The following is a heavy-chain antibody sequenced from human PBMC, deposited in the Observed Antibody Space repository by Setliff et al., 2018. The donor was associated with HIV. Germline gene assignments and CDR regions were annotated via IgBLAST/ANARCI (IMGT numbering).Heavy chain of an antibody. V-gene: IGHV1-69*13. Sequence: SVKVSCKASGGTFSSYGISWVRQAPGQGLEWMGGIIPIFGTANYAQEFQGRVTITADESTSTAYMELSSLRSEDTAVYYCARGEPIAVAYYHYYYMDVWGKGTTVTVSS. D-gene: IGHD6-19*01. CDR3: ARGEPIAVAYYHYYYMDV. CDR1: GGTFSSYG. J-gene: IGHJ6*03. CDR2: IIPIFGTA.